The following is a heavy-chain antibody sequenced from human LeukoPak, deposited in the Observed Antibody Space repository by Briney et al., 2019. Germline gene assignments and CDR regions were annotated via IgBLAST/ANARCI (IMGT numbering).Heavy chain of an antibody. CDR1: GYTFTSYY. V-gene: IGHV1-46*01. J-gene: IGHJ4*02. D-gene: IGHD5-18*01. CDR2: ISTSGGST. CDR3: ARGGYSYGYMGYFDY. Sequence: ASVKVSCKASGYTFTSYYMHWVRQAPGQGLEWMGIISTSGGSTSYAQKFQGRVTMTTDTSTSTAYMELRSLRSDDTAVYYCARGGYSYGYMGYFDYWGQGTLVTVSS.